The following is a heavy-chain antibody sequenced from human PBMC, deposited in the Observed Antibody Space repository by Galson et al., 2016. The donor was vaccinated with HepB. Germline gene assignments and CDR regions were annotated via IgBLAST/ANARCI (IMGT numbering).Heavy chain of an antibody. J-gene: IGHJ4*02. CDR2: VFYSGGT. CDR3: ARGTRPYSNYPPTLDF. Sequence: ETLSLTCTVSGGSISSYYWSWIRQPPGKGLEWVGYVFYSGGTNYNPSLKSRVTISIDTSKNQFSVKLSSVTAADSARYYCARGTRPYSNYPPTLDFWGQGTPVTVSS. D-gene: IGHD4-11*01. V-gene: IGHV4-59*01. CDR1: GGSISSYY.